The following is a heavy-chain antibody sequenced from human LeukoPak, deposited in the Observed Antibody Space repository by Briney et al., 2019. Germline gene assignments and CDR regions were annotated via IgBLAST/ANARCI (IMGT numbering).Heavy chain of an antibody. CDR3: AKSGRGGSYAGFDC. CDR2: ISGSGGST. D-gene: IGHD5-18*01. V-gene: IGHV3-23*01. Sequence: PGGSLKLSCAASGFTFSSYTMSWVRQAPGKGLEWVSAISGSGGSTYYADSVKGRFTISRDNSKNTLYLQMNSLRAEDTAVYYCAKSGRGGSYAGFDCWGQGTLVTVS. CDR1: GFTFSSYT. J-gene: IGHJ4*02.